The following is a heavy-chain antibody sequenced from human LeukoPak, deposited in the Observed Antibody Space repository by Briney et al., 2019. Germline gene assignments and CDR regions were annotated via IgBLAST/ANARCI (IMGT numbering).Heavy chain of an antibody. V-gene: IGHV3-9*03. CDR1: GFTFDDYA. J-gene: IGHJ4*02. Sequence: GGSLRLSCAASGFTFDDYAMHWVRQAPGKGLEWVSGISWNSGSIGYADSVKGRFTISRDNAKNSLYLQMNSLRAEDMALYYCAKDPYPERNWNDVGYFDYWGQGTLVTVSS. CDR2: ISWNSGSI. D-gene: IGHD1-1*01. CDR3: AKDPYPERNWNDVGYFDY.